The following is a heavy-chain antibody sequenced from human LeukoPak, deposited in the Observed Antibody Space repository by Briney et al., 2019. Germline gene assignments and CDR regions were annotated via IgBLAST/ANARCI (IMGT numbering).Heavy chain of an antibody. D-gene: IGHD6-19*01. CDR2: IYYNGNT. V-gene: IGHV4-39*01. CDR3: ARHQKISGWYIDY. CDR1: GFTFSSYA. J-gene: IGHJ4*02. Sequence: GSLRLSCAASGFTFSSYAMSWVRQAPGKGLEWIGNIYYNGNTYCNLSLKSRVTISADTSKNQFSLKLTSVTAADTAVYYCARHQKISGWYIDYWGQGTLVTVSS.